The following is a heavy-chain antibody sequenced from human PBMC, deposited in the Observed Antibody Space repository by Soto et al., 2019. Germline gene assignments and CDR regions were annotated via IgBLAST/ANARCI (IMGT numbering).Heavy chain of an antibody. CDR1: GFSLSTSEVG. Sequence: QITLKESGPTLVKPTQTLTLTCTFSGFSLSTSEVGVGWIRQPPGKALEWLALIYWDDDKRYSPSLKSRLTITKYTSKNQVVLTMTNMDPVDTATYYCAHLGYPSYYSDYWGQGTLVPVSS. CDR3: AHLGYPSYYSDY. J-gene: IGHJ4*02. D-gene: IGHD3-22*01. CDR2: IYWDDDK. V-gene: IGHV2-5*02.